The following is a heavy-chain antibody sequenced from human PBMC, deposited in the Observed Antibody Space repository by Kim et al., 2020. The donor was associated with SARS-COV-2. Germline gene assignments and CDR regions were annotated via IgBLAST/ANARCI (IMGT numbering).Heavy chain of an antibody. D-gene: IGHD6-13*01. Sequence: STNYNPSLKSRVPISVDTSKNQFSLKLSSVTAADTAVYYCARGSPSSSSHWGQGTLVTVSS. CDR2: ST. CDR3: ARGSPSSSSH. V-gene: IGHV4-59*09. J-gene: IGHJ1*01.